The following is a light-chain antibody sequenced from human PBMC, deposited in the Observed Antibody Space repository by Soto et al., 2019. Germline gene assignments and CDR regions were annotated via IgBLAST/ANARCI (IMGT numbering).Light chain of an antibody. CDR1: AGPVTSSHY. V-gene: IGLV7-46*01. J-gene: IGLJ3*02. CDR2: DTT. Sequence: QAVVTQEPSLTVSPGGTVTLTCGSSAGPVTSSHYPYWFQQKPGQAPRTLIYDTTNKQSWTPARFSASLLGGKAALTLSGAQPEDEADYYCLLFYSETWVFGGGTQLTVL. CDR3: LLFYSETWV.